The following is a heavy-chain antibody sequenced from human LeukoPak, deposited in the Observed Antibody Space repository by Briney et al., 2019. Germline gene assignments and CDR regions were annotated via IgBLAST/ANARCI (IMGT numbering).Heavy chain of an antibody. Sequence: SVKVSCKASGGTFSSYAISWVRQAPGQGFEWMGGIIPIFGTANYAQKFQGRVTITTDESTSTAYMELSSLRSEDTAVYYCARHYDSSGYSLTAFDYWGQGTLVTVSS. D-gene: IGHD3-22*01. CDR3: ARHYDSSGYSLTAFDY. V-gene: IGHV1-69*05. CDR2: IIPIFGTA. J-gene: IGHJ4*02. CDR1: GGTFSSYA.